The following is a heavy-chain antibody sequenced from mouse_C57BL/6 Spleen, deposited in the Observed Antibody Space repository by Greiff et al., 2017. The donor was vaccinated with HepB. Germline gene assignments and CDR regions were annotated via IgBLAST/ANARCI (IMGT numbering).Heavy chain of an antibody. CDR2: IYPGDGDT. Sequence: VQLQQSGPELVKPGASVKISCKASGYAFSSSWMNWVKQRPGKGLEWIGRIYPGDGDTNYNGKFKGKATLTADKSSSTAYMQLSSLTSEDSAVYFCAMYYGYEDYYFDYWGQGTTLTVSS. CDR3: AMYYGYEDYYFDY. D-gene: IGHD2-2*01. V-gene: IGHV1-82*01. CDR1: GYAFSSSW. J-gene: IGHJ2*01.